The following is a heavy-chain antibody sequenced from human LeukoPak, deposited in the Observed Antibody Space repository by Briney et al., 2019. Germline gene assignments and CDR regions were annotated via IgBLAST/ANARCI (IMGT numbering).Heavy chain of an antibody. CDR1: GGSFSGYY. D-gene: IGHD3-3*01. CDR3: ARQPQTFTIFGVVTPPAYFDY. Sequence: SETLSLTCAVYGGSFSGYYWSWIRQPPGKGLEWIGEINHSGSTNYNPSLKSRVTISVDTSKNQFSLKLSSVTAADTAVYYCARQPQTFTIFGVVTPPAYFDYWGQGTLVTVSS. CDR2: INHSGST. J-gene: IGHJ4*02. V-gene: IGHV4-34*01.